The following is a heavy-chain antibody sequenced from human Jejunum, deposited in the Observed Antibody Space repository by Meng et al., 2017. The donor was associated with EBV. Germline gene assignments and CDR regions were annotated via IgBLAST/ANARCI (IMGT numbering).Heavy chain of an antibody. Sequence: HGRPVQSGAEVKQPGASVRVSCKASGYTFTGYFIHWVRQAPGQGLEWMGRINPNSGGTSYTQKFQGRVTMTRDTSITTAYMELSRLGSDDTAVYYCARDYSDSSRQGYWGQGTLVTVSS. CDR1: GYTFTGYF. CDR2: INPNSGGT. D-gene: IGHD3-22*01. J-gene: IGHJ4*02. CDR3: ARDYSDSSRQGY. V-gene: IGHV1-2*06.